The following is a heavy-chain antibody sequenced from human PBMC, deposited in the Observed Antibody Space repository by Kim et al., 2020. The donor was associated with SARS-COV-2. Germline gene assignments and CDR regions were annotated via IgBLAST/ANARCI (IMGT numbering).Heavy chain of an antibody. Sequence: DSVKGRFTISRDNSKNTLYLQMNSLRAEDTAVYYCARASNILTGYGAFDIWGQGTMVTVSS. CDR3: ARASNILTGYGAFDI. D-gene: IGHD3-9*01. V-gene: IGHV3-23*01. J-gene: IGHJ3*02.